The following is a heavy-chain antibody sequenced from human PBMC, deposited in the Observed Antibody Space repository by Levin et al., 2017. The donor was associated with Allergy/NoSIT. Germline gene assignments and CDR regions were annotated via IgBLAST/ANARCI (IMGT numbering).Heavy chain of an antibody. J-gene: IGHJ1*01. Sequence: GGSLRLSCAASGFTFSNYAMTWVRQAPGKGLEWVSSISNSRGTTYYADSVKGRFTISRDNFKNTLFLQMSSLRVEDTAVYYCTTTYCGGDCPRFQRWGRGTLVTVSS. CDR3: TTTYCGGDCPRFQR. CDR1: GFTFSNYA. CDR2: ISNSRGTT. D-gene: IGHD2-21*02. V-gene: IGHV3-23*01.